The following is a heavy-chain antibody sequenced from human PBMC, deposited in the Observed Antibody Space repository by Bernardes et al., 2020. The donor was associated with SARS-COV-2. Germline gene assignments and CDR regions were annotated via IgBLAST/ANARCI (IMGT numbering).Heavy chain of an antibody. V-gene: IGHV4-34*01. D-gene: IGHD3-10*01. CDR2: INQSGGT. Sequence: SETLSLTCGVYGGSLSGSYWNWIRQPPGKGLEWIGEINQSGGTKYNPSLKSRVTISVDTSKNQFSLKLGSVTAADTAVYYCARARGSGTYSDWFDPWGQGTRVTV. CDR1: GGSLSGSY. J-gene: IGHJ5*02. CDR3: ARARGSGTYSDWFDP.